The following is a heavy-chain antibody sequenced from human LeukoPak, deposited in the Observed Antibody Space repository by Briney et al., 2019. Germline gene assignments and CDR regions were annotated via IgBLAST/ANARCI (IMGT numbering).Heavy chain of an antibody. V-gene: IGHV4-61*02. D-gene: IGHD4-17*01. CDR2: IYTSGST. CDR3: ARGTTVTTGFDY. CDR1: VGSISSGSYY. J-gene: IGHJ4*02. Sequence: NPSQTLSLTCTVSVGSISSGSYYWSWIRQPAGKGLEWIGRIYTSGSTNYNPSLKSRVTISVDTSKNQFSLKLSSVTAADTAVYYCARGTTVTTGFDYWGQGTLVTVSS.